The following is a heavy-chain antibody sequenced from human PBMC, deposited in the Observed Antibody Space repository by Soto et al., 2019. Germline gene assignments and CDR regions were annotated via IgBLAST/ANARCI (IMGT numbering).Heavy chain of an antibody. Sequence: PGGSLRLSCAASGFTFSSYAMSWVRQAPGKGLEWVSAISGSGGSTYYADSVKGRFTISRDNSKNTLYLQMNSLRAEDTAVYYCAKFSFHAYDSSGYYYDGPYYFDYWGQGTLVTVSS. CDR1: GFTFSSYA. CDR2: ISGSGGST. D-gene: IGHD3-22*01. CDR3: AKFSFHAYDSSGYYYDGPYYFDY. J-gene: IGHJ4*02. V-gene: IGHV3-23*01.